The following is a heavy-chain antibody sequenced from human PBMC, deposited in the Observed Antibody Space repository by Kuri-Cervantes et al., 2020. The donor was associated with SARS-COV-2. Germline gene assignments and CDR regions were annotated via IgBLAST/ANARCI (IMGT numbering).Heavy chain of an antibody. CDR3: ARFSAAAGQRTFDY. J-gene: IGHJ4*02. D-gene: IGHD6-13*01. CDR1: GGSISSYY. Sequence: SETLSLTCTVSGGSISSYYWSWIRQPPGKGLEWIGYIYYSGSTYYNPSLKSRVTISVDTSKNQFSLKLSSVTAADTAVYYCARFSAAAGQRTFDYWGQGTLVTVSS. V-gene: IGHV4-59*04. CDR2: IYYSGST.